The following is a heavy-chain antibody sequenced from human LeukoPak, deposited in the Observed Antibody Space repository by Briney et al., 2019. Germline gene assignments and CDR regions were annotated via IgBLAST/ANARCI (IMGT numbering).Heavy chain of an antibody. V-gene: IGHV1-18*01. D-gene: IGHD6-19*01. CDR2: ISAYNGNT. J-gene: IGHJ4*02. CDR1: GYTFTSYG. CDR3: ARVTDSSGWYLSGHYFDY. Sequence: ASVKVSCKASGYTFTSYGISWVRQAPGQGLEWMGWISAYNGNTNYAQKLQGRVTMTTDTSTSTAYMELRSLRSDDTAVYYCARVTDSSGWYLSGHYFDYWGQGTLVTVSS.